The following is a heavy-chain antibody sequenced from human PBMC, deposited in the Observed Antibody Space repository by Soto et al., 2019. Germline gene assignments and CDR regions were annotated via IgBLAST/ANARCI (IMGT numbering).Heavy chain of an antibody. D-gene: IGHD1-20*01. CDR2: IIPLLGIT. V-gene: IGHV1-69*01. J-gene: IGHJ1*01. Sequence: QAQLMQSGAEVKKPGSSVKVSCKASGGTVSGYAINWVRQAPGQGLEWMGGIIPLLGITDYGQKFQGRITIAADESTGTAYRDLRGLRSEDTAVYYCARDPRSITGTTSSEDFQHWGQGTLVSVSS. CDR3: ARDPRSITGTTSSEDFQH. CDR1: GGTVSGYA.